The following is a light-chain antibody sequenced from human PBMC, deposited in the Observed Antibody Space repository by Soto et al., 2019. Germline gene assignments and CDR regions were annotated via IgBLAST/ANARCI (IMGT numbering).Light chain of an antibody. Sequence: IGMTQSPATLSVSQGERATLSCRASQSVATNLAWYQQKPGQPPRLLIYGASTRATDVPARFSGSGSGTDFTLSISSLEPEDSAVYYCQQYGSAPRTFGQGTNVAI. CDR3: QQYGSAPRT. CDR2: GAS. J-gene: IGKJ1*01. CDR1: QSVATN. V-gene: IGKV3-15*01.